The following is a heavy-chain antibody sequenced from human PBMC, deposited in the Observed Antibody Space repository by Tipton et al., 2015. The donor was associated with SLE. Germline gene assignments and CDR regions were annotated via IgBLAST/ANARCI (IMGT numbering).Heavy chain of an antibody. CDR3: ARGYLAAADLEGYFQH. D-gene: IGHD6-13*01. CDR2: ISSSSSYI. J-gene: IGHJ1*01. V-gene: IGHV3-21*01. Sequence: SLRLSRAASGFTFSSYSMNWVRQAPGKGLEWVSSISSSSSYIYYADSVKGRFTISRDNAKNSLYLQMNSLRAEDTAVYYCARGYLAAADLEGYFQHWGQGTLVTVSS. CDR1: GFTFSSYS.